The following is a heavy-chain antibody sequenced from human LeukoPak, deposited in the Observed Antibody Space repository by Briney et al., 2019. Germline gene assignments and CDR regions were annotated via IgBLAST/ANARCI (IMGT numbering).Heavy chain of an antibody. V-gene: IGHV4-39*07. J-gene: IGHJ2*01. CDR1: GGSITSYEYY. D-gene: IGHD2-2*01. Sequence: PSETLSLTCSVSGGSITSYEYYWGWVRQPPGKGLEWIGSIYSSGTTYYNPSLKSRVTISVDKSKNQFSLKLTAVTAADTAVYFCASLTVGSTSWYFDLWGRGTLVTVSS. CDR3: ASLTVGSTSWYFDL. CDR2: IYSSGTT.